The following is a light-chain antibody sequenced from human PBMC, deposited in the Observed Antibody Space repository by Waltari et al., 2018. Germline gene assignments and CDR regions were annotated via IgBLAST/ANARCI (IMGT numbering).Light chain of an antibody. CDR1: NANPGSNS. J-gene: IGLJ1*01. CDR2: RNN. Sequence: QSVLTQPPSASATPGQRVTISCSGSNANPGSNSLYWDQQLPGTAPKLLIYRNNQRPSGVPDRFSASKSGTSASLAIDGLRSEDEAIYYCASWDDSHYVFGPGTQVTVL. CDR3: ASWDDSHYV. V-gene: IGLV1-47*01.